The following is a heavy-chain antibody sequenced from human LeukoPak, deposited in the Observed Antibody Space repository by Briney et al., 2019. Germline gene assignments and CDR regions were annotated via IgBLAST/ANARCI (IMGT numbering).Heavy chain of an antibody. D-gene: IGHD5-18*01. CDR3: ARFPVRGYTYGTVIHHMDV. Sequence: SVKVSCKASGGTFNTYAITWVRQAPGQGLEWMGRIIPILDAADSAQKFQGRLTISADKSTSTVYMELSSPRSEDTAIYYCARFPVRGYTYGTVIHHMDVWGQGTTVTVSS. CDR1: GGTFNTYA. J-gene: IGHJ6*02. V-gene: IGHV1-69*04. CDR2: IIPILDAA.